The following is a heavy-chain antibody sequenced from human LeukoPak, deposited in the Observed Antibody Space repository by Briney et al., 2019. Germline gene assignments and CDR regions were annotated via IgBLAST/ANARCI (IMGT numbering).Heavy chain of an antibody. V-gene: IGHV3-23*01. J-gene: IGHJ4*02. D-gene: IGHD6-13*01. CDR2: ISGSGGST. CDR3: AKDKRGGVAAAVKPFDY. CDR1: GFTFSSYG. Sequence: GTLRLSCAASGFTFSSYGMSWVRQAPGKGLEWVSAISGSGGSTYYADSVKGRFTISRDNSKNTLYLQMNSLRAEDTAVYYCAKDKRGGVAAAVKPFDYWGQGTLVTVSS.